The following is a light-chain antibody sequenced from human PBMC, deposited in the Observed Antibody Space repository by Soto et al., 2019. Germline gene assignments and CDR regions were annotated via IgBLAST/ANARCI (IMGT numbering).Light chain of an antibody. Sequence: QPVLTQPPSASGTPRQRVTISCSGSSSNIGGYTVNWYQQLPGTAPKLLIYNNNQRPSGVPDRFSGSKSGTSASLAISGLQSEDEADYYCAAWDDSLNGVVFGGGTKLTVL. CDR1: SSNIGGYT. CDR2: NNN. CDR3: AAWDDSLNGVV. V-gene: IGLV1-44*01. J-gene: IGLJ2*01.